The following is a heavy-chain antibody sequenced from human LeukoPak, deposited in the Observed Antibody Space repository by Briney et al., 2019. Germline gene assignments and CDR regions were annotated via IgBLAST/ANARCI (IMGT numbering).Heavy chain of an antibody. D-gene: IGHD3-3*01. CDR1: GFTFSSYG. Sequence: AGGSLRLSCAASGFTFSSYGMHWVRQAPGKGLEWIGSIYYSGSTYYNPSLKSRVIISVDTSKNQFSLKLSSVTAADTAVYYCARDRAGGLRFLEWLSAFDYWGQGTLVTVSS. V-gene: IGHV4-39*07. CDR3: ARDRAGGLRFLEWLSAFDY. CDR2: IYYSGST. J-gene: IGHJ4*02.